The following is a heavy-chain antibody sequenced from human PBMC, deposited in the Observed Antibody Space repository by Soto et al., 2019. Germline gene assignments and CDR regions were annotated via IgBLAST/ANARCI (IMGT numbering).Heavy chain of an antibody. CDR2: IIPIFGTA. D-gene: IGHD6-13*01. CDR1: GGTFSSYA. Sequence: SVKVSCKASGGTFSSYAISWVRQAPGQGLEWMGGIIPIFGTANYAQKFQGRVTITADESTSTAYMELGSLRSEDTAVYYCARESGAGGIAAAGTFVWGQGTLVTVSS. CDR3: ARESGAGGIAAAGTFV. J-gene: IGHJ4*02. V-gene: IGHV1-69*13.